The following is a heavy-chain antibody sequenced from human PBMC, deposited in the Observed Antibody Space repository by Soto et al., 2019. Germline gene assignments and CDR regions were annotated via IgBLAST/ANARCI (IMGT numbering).Heavy chain of an antibody. V-gene: IGHV3-23*01. CDR1: GFTFSSYA. Sequence: GSLSLSCAASGFTFSSYAMSWVRQAPGKGLEWVSAISGSGGSTYYADSVKGRFTISRDNSKNTLYLQMNSLRAEDTAVYYCAKLKTDYYYDSSGYSVPCSFDIWGQGTMVTVSS. CDR3: AKLKTDYYYDSSGYSVPCSFDI. CDR2: ISGSGGST. D-gene: IGHD3-22*01. J-gene: IGHJ3*02.